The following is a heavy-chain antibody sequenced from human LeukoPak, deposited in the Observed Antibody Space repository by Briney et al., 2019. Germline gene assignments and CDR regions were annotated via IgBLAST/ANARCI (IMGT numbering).Heavy chain of an antibody. CDR1: GYTFNSYG. Sequence: ASVKVSCKASGYTFNSYGISWVRQAPGQGLEWMGWIKVYNGDTKYAQNLQGRVTVTTDTSTSTVYMELRSLRSDDTAVYYCARETSRAAHGTRGDYWGQGTLVTVSS. D-gene: IGHD5-24*01. CDR2: IKVYNGDT. CDR3: ARETSRAAHGTRGDY. V-gene: IGHV1-18*01. J-gene: IGHJ4*02.